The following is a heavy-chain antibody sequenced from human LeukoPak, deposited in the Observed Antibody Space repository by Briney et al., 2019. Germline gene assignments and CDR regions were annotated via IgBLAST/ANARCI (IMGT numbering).Heavy chain of an antibody. CDR2: ISGSGGST. V-gene: IGHV3-23*01. Sequence: PGGSLRLPCVASGFTFSSTTIGWVRQAPGKGLEWVSAISGSGGSTYYADSVKGRFTISRDNSKNTLYLQMNSLRAEDTAVYYCAKDYNNDFWSGYSYFDYWGQGTLVTVSS. CDR3: AKDYNNDFWSGYSYFDY. CDR1: GFTFSSTT. J-gene: IGHJ4*02. D-gene: IGHD3-3*01.